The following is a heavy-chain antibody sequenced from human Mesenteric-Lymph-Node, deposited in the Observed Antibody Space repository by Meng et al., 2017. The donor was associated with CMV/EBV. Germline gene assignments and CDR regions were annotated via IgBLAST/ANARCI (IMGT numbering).Heavy chain of an antibody. CDR3: ARDRGTNIYGLDV. Sequence: YTFTGNYMHWVRQAPGQGFEWMGWINPHSDVTHYAQKFEGRVTMTRDTSISTAYMEVTSLTSDDTALYYCARDRGTNIYGLDVWGQGTTVTVSS. CDR2: INPHSDVT. CDR1: YTFTGNY. D-gene: IGHD3-10*01. J-gene: IGHJ6*02. V-gene: IGHV1-2*02.